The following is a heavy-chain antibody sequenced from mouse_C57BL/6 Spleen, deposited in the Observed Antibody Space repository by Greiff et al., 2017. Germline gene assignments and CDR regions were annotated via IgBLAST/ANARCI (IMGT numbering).Heavy chain of an antibody. Sequence: QVQLQQSGPGLVQPSQSLSITCTVSGFSLTSYGVHWVRQSPGTGLEWLGVIWSGGSTDYNAAFISRLSISKDNSKSQVFFKMNSLQADDTAIYYCARNYDYDDWYFDVWGTGTTVTVSS. V-gene: IGHV2-2*01. CDR1: GFSLTSYG. CDR2: IWSGGST. D-gene: IGHD2-4*01. J-gene: IGHJ1*03. CDR3: ARNYDYDDWYFDV.